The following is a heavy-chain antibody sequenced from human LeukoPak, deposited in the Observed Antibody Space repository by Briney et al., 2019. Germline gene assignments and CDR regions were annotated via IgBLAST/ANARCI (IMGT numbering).Heavy chain of an antibody. CDR1: GFTFSNYA. CDR3: ARDLSGWYDF. CDR2: ISTSGSYI. Sequence: GGSLRLSCAASGFTFSNYAMSWVRQPPGRGLEWVSSISTSGSYIYHAGSVKGRFTISRDNAQDSLYLQMNSLTAEDTAMYYCARDLSGWYDFWGQGTLVTVSS. D-gene: IGHD1-26*01. V-gene: IGHV3-21*01. J-gene: IGHJ5*01.